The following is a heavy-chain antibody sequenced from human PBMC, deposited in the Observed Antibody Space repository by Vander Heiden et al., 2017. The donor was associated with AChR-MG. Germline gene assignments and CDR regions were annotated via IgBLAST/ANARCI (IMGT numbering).Heavy chain of an antibody. V-gene: IGHV3-73*02. CDR1: GFTFSGSA. D-gene: IGHD2-15*01. CDR2: IRSKANSYAT. Sequence: EVQLVESGGGLVQPGGSLKLSCAASGFTFSGSAMHWVRQASGKGLEWVGRIRSKANSYATAYAASVKGRFTISRDDSKNTAYLQMNSLKTEDTAVYYCTRIQRHCSGGSCPLVDYWGQGTLVTVSS. CDR3: TRIQRHCSGGSCPLVDY. J-gene: IGHJ4*02.